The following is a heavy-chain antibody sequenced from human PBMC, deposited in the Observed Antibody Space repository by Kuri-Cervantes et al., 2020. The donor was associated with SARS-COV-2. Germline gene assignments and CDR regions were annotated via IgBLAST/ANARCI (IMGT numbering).Heavy chain of an antibody. D-gene: IGHD6-6*01. CDR2: INPSGGGT. V-gene: IGHV1-46*01. CDR3: ARGRLSSDYFDY. Sequence: ASVKVSCKASGYIFTNYYMSWVRQAPGQGLEWLGIINPSGGGTSYAQKLQGRVTMTRDTSTSTVHMELSSLRSEDTAVYYCARGRLSSDYFDYWGQGTLVTVSS. J-gene: IGHJ4*02. CDR1: GYIFTNYY.